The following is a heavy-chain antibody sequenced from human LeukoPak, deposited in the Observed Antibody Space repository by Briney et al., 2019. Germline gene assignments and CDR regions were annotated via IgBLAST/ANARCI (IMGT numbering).Heavy chain of an antibody. J-gene: IGHJ5*02. CDR1: AYSITSGYY. D-gene: IGHD2-2*01. Sequence: SETLSLTCTVSAYSITSGYYWGWIRQPPGKGLEWIGSIYHSGSTNYNPSLKSRVTMSVDTSKNQFSLKLSSVTAADTAVYYCARQTDIVVVPAAHPYNWFDPWGQGTLVTVSS. V-gene: IGHV4-38-2*02. CDR3: ARQTDIVVVPAAHPYNWFDP. CDR2: IYHSGST.